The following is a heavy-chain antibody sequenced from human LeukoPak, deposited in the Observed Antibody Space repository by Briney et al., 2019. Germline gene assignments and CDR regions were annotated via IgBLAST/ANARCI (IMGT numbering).Heavy chain of an antibody. Sequence: PSETLSLTCTVSGGSISSGGYYWSWIRQHPGKGLEWIGYINYSGSTYYNPSLKSRVTISVDTSKNQFSLKLSSVTAADTAVYYCARMTVGLNGGYADYWGQGTLVTVSS. J-gene: IGHJ4*02. CDR3: ARMTVGLNGGYADY. CDR1: GGSISSGGYY. V-gene: IGHV4-31*03. CDR2: INYSGST. D-gene: IGHD5-12*01.